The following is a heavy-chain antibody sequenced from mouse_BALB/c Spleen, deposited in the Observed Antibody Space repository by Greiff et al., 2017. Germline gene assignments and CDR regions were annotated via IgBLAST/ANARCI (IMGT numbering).Heavy chain of an antibody. Sequence: EVQLQQSGPELVKPGASVKMSCKASGYTFTSYVMHWVKQKPGQGLEWIGYINPYNDGTKYNEKFKGKATLPSDKSSSTAYMELSSLTSEDSAVYYCARYYYGSSYYFDYWGQGTTLTVSS. D-gene: IGHD1-1*01. CDR1: GYTFTSYV. CDR2: INPYNDGT. J-gene: IGHJ2*01. V-gene: IGHV1-14*01. CDR3: ARYYYGSSYYFDY.